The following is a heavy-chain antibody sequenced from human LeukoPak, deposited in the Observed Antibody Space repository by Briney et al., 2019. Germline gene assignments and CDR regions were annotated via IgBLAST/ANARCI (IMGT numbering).Heavy chain of an antibody. D-gene: IGHD1-7*01. V-gene: IGHV3-21*01. J-gene: IGHJ6*03. Sequence: GSLRLSCAASGFTFSSYSMNWVRQAPGKGLEWVSSISSSSSYIYYADSVKGRFTISRDNAKNSLYLQMNSLRAEDTAVYYCARATGTTGRYYMDVWGKGTTVTVSS. CDR1: GFTFSSYS. CDR2: ISSSSSYI. CDR3: ARATGTTGRYYMDV.